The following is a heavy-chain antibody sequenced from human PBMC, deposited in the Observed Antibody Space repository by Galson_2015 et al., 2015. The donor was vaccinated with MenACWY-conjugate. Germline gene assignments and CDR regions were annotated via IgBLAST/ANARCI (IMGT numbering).Heavy chain of an antibody. V-gene: IGHV3-74*01. CDR1: GFTFSTYW. CDR3: ARLGGNYRTTSHFDY. J-gene: IGHJ4*02. Sequence: SLRLSCAASGFTFSTYWMHWVRHAPGKGLVWVSRINSDGRSTSYADSVKGRFSLSRDNAKNTMYLQMNSLRAEDTAVYYCARLGGNYRTTSHFDYWGQGTLVTVSS. CDR2: INSDGRST. D-gene: IGHD1-26*01.